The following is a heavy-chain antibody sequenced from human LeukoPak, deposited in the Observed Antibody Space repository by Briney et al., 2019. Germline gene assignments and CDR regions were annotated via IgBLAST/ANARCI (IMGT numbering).Heavy chain of an antibody. CDR3: ARDENAEWLRLYDY. D-gene: IGHD5-12*01. Sequence: GASVKVSCKASGYTFTSYYMHWVRQAPGQGLEWMGKINPSGGSTSYAQKFQGRVTMTRDTSISTAYMELSRLRSDDTAVYYCARDENAEWLRLYDYWGQGTLVTVSS. J-gene: IGHJ4*02. V-gene: IGHV1-46*01. CDR2: INPSGGST. CDR1: GYTFTSYY.